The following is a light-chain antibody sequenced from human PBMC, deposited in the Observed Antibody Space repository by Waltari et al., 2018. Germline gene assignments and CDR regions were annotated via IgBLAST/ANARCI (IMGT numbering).Light chain of an antibody. J-gene: IGLJ2*01. CDR1: PGAVTTGHY. CDR3: LLFYGDVHV. V-gene: IGLV7-43*01. Sequence: QTVVTQEPSLTVSPGGTVTLTCASSPGAVTTGHYPAWFQQKPGQAPTALIYTTSNSPSWTPARFSGSLLGGKAALTLSSVQPEDEAEYYCLLFYGDVHVFGGGTKLTIL. CDR2: TTS.